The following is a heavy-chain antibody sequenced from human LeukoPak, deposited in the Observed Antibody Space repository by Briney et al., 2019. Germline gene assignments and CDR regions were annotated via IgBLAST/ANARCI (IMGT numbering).Heavy chain of an antibody. V-gene: IGHV1-2*02. J-gene: IGHJ5*02. CDR2: INPNSGGT. Sequence: ASVKVSCKASGYTFTGYYMHWVRQAPGQGLEWMGWINPNSGGTNYAQKFQGRVTMTRDTSISTAYMELSRLRSDDTAVYYCANSWHLKRGFDPWGQGTLVTVSS. CDR3: ANSWHLKRGFDP. CDR1: GYTFTGYY. D-gene: IGHD6-13*01.